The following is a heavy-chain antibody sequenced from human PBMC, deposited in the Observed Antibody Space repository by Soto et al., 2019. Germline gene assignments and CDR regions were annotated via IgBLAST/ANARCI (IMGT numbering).Heavy chain of an antibody. CDR3: ARRCSGGSCYGVYFAY. CDR2: IYYSGST. V-gene: IGHV4-30-4*01. CDR1: GGSISSGDYY. J-gene: IGHJ4*02. D-gene: IGHD2-15*01. Sequence: QVQLQESGPGLVKPSQTLSLTCTVSGGSISSGDYYWSWIRQPPGKGLEWIGYIYYSGSTYYNPSLKSRVTISVDTSKNPFSLKLSSVTAADTAVYYCARRCSGGSCYGVYFAYWGQGTLVTVSS.